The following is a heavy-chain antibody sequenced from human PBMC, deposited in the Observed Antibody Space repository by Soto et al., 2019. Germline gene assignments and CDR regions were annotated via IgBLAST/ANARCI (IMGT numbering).Heavy chain of an antibody. Sequence: SSVKVSCKASGGTFSSYAISWVRQAPGQGLEWMGGIIPIFGTANYAQKFQGRVTITADESTSTAYMELSSLRSEDTAVYYCARRAPWIHHAFDIWGQGTMVTVSS. CDR2: IIPIFGTA. V-gene: IGHV1-69*13. J-gene: IGHJ3*02. D-gene: IGHD5-18*01. CDR3: ARRAPWIHHAFDI. CDR1: GGTFSSYA.